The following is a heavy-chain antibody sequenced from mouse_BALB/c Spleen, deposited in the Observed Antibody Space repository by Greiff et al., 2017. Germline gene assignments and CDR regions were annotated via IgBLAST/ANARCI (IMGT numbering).Heavy chain of an antibody. V-gene: IGHV1-62-2*01. CDR1: GYTFTEYI. J-gene: IGHJ1*01. Sequence: VQGVESGAGLVKPGASVKLSCKASGYTFTEYIIHWVKQRPGQGLEWIGWFYPGSGSIKYNEKFKDKATLTADKSSSTVYMELSRLTSEDSAVYFCARHEHYGSSYDWYFDVWGAGTTVTVSS. CDR3: ARHEHYGSSYDWYFDV. D-gene: IGHD1-1*01. CDR2: FYPGSGSI.